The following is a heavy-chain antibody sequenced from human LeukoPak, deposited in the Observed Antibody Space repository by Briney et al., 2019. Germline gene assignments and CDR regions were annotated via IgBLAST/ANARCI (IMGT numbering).Heavy chain of an antibody. CDR1: GLTFSIYA. Sequence: PGGSLRLSCAASGLTFSIYAMSWVRQAPGKGLQWVSSITIIVDGTYYADSVKGRFTFSRDNSENMLYLQMNSLRVEDTAVYFCAKDRPNYYGSNGHYYRRDGDYWGQGTLVTVSS. D-gene: IGHD3-22*01. CDR2: ITIIVDGT. V-gene: IGHV3-23*01. J-gene: IGHJ4*02. CDR3: AKDRPNYYGSNGHYYRRDGDY.